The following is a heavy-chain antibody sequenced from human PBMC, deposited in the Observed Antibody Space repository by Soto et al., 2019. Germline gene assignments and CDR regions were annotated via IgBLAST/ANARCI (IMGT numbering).Heavy chain of an antibody. J-gene: IGHJ5*02. CDR1: AGSISRSDYY. Sequence: SETLCLTCTVSAGSISRSDYYGSWIRQHPGKGLEWIGTIYFSGTTYYNPSLKSRVTISVDTSKSQFSLKLSSVTAADTAVYYCARRDRSGFSYWLDTWGQGTLVTVS. CDR3: ARRDRSGFSYWLDT. V-gene: IGHV4-31*03. D-gene: IGHD3-22*01. CDR2: IYFSGTT.